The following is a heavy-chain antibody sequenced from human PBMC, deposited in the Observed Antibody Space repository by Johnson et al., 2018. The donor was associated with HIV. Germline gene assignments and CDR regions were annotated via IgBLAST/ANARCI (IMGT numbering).Heavy chain of an antibody. D-gene: IGHD3-3*01. Sequence: VQLVESGGGVVRPGGSLRLSCAASGFTFDDYGMSWVRQAPGKGLEWVSGINWNGGSTGYADSVKGRFTISRDNAKKSLFLQMNSLRVEDTAFYYCAREGPRITICGVVTPLALDIWGQGTMVTVSS. V-gene: IGHV3-20*04. CDR3: AREGPRITICGVVTPLALDI. CDR1: GFTFDDYG. CDR2: INWNGGST. J-gene: IGHJ3*02.